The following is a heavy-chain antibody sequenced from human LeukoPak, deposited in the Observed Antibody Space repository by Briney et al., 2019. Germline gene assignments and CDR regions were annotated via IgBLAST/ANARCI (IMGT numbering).Heavy chain of an antibody. CDR1: GGSISTNY. Sequence: SETLSLTCTVSGGSISTNYWSWIRQPPGKGLEWIGYIYYSGSTNYNPSLKSRVTISIDTSKNQFSLNLSSVTAADTAVYYCARSERYSSGWYFYFDYWGQGTLVTVSS. CDR2: IYYSGST. CDR3: ARSERYSSGWYFYFDY. V-gene: IGHV4-59*01. D-gene: IGHD6-19*01. J-gene: IGHJ4*02.